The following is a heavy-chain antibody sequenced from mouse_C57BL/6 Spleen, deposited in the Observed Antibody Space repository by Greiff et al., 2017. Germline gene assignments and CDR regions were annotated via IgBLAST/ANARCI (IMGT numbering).Heavy chain of an antibody. CDR1: GYTFTSYW. D-gene: IGHD3-2*02. V-gene: IGHV1-64*01. CDR2: IHPNSGST. J-gene: IGHJ2*01. Sequence: VQLQQPGAELVKPGASVKLSCKASGYTFTSYWMHWVKQRPGQGLEWIGMIHPNSGSTNYNEKFKSKATLTVDKSSSTAYMQLSSLTSEDSAVYYCARYDASSGFDYWGQGTTLTVSS. CDR3: ARYDASSGFDY.